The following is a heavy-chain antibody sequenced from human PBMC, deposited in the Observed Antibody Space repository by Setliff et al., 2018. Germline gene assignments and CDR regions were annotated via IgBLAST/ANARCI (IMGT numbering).Heavy chain of an antibody. CDR1: GGTFSSYG. V-gene: IGHV1-69*05. D-gene: IGHD3-3*01. Sequence: GASVKVSCKASGGTFSSYGISWVRQAPGQGLEWMGGTIPMFGTTSYARQFQGRVTIITDESTSTAYMQLSSLGSEDTAVYFCARDRFYNSWSGTSITAPHDAFDIWGQGTMVTVSS. CDR2: TIPMFGTT. J-gene: IGHJ3*02. CDR3: ARDRFYNSWSGTSITAPHDAFDI.